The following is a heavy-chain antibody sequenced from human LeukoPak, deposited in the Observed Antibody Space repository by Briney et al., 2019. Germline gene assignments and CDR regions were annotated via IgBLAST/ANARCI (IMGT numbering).Heavy chain of an antibody. D-gene: IGHD1-26*01. CDR3: ARRGGSGRAFDY. CDR1: GASISGGTYY. CDR2: IYYTGST. V-gene: IGHV4-39*01. Sequence: SETLSLTCSVCGASISGGTYYWGWIRQPPGKWLGWIGSIYYTGSTYDNPSLKSRVTISVDTSKNQFSLKLSSVTAADTAVYYCARRGGSGRAFDYWGQGTLVTVSS. J-gene: IGHJ4*02.